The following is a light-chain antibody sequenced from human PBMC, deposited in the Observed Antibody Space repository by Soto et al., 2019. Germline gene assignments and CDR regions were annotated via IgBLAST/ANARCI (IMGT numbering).Light chain of an antibody. V-gene: IGKV1-9*01. Sequence: DIQLTQSPSFLSASVGDRVTITCRASQGISSYLAWYQQKPGKAPKLLIYAASTFQSGVPSSFCGSGSRTELTLTISSLQPEDYATYYCQQLNTYPLTFGGGTKVEIK. J-gene: IGKJ4*01. CDR2: AAS. CDR3: QQLNTYPLT. CDR1: QGISSY.